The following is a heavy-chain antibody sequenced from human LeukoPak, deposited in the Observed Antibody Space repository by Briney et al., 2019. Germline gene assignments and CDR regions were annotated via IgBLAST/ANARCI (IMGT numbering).Heavy chain of an antibody. V-gene: IGHV4-34*01. D-gene: IGHD1-26*01. CDR3: ARGTRPTIFDY. CDR2: IKHSGST. J-gene: IGHJ4*02. Sequence: SETLTLTCAVYGVSFSGYYLSWIRQPPGKGLEWIGEIKHSGSTNYNPSLKSRVTISVDTSKNQFSLKLSSVTAADTAVYYCARGTRPTIFDYWGQGTLVTVSS. CDR1: GVSFSGYY.